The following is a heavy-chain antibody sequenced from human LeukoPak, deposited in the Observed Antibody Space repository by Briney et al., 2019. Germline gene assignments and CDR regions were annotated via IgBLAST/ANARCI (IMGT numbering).Heavy chain of an antibody. CDR1: GFSFSTYG. D-gene: IGHD3-22*01. J-gene: IGHJ6*02. CDR2: VSGSGGSS. CDR3: AKDHHYDSSDYGRYYYYGMDV. V-gene: IGHV3-23*01. Sequence: GGSLRLSCAASGFSFSTYGMSWVRQAPGKGLERASSVSGSGGSSYYGDSVKGRFTISRDNSKNTLYLQMNSLRVEDTAEHYCAKDHHYDSSDYGRYYYYGMDVWGQGTTVTVSS.